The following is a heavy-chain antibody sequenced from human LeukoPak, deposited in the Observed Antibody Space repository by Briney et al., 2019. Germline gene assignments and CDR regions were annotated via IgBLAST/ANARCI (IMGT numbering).Heavy chain of an antibody. D-gene: IGHD3-9*01. CDR2: VSGNGGRT. V-gene: IGHV3-23*01. CDR3: AKGVSGHYDILTGNDY. CDR1: GFTFSSYA. Sequence: GSLRLSCAASGFTFSSYAMNWVCQVPGKGLEWVSGVSGNGGRTDYADSVKGRFTISRDNSKNSLFLQMNSLRAEDTAIYYCAKGVSGHYDILTGNDYWGQGTLVTVSS. J-gene: IGHJ4*02.